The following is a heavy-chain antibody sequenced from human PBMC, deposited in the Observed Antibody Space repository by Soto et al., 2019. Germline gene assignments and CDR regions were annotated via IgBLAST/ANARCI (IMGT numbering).Heavy chain of an antibody. Sequence: ASVKVSCKASGYTFTSYGISWVRQAPGQGLEWMGWISAYNGNTNYAQKLQGRVTMTTDTSTSTAYMELRSLRSDDTAVYYCARDLRVWAVVGHNWFDPWGHVTLFPASP. V-gene: IGHV1-18*04. CDR3: ARDLRVWAVVGHNWFDP. J-gene: IGHJ5*02. CDR1: GYTFTSYG. D-gene: IGHD6-19*01. CDR2: ISAYNGNT.